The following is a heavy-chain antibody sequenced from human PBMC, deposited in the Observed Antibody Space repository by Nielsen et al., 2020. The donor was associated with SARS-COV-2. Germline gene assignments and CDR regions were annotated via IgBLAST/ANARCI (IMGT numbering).Heavy chain of an antibody. Sequence: ASVKVSCKASGYTFTSYAMNWVRQAPGQGLEWMGWINTNTGNPTYAQGFTGRFVFSLDTSVSTAYLQISSLKAEDTAVYYCARVRVGGQLWGRIVGATKNYYYGMDVWGQGTTVTVSS. D-gene: IGHD1-26*01. J-gene: IGHJ6*02. CDR3: ARVRVGGQLWGRIVGATKNYYYGMDV. CDR2: INTNTGNP. V-gene: IGHV7-4-1*02. CDR1: GYTFTSYA.